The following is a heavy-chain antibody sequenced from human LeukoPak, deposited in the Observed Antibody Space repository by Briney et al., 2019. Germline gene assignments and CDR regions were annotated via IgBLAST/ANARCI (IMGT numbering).Heavy chain of an antibody. D-gene: IGHD3-22*01. CDR2: FDPEDGET. J-gene: IGHJ4*02. CDR3: ARDYYDSRGYFDY. Sequence: ASVKVSCKVSGYTLTELSMHWVRQAPGKGLEWMGGFDPEDGETIYAQKFQGRVTMTEDTSTDTAYMELSRLRSDDTAVYYCARDYYDSRGYFDYWGQGTLVTVSS. CDR1: GYTLTELS. V-gene: IGHV1-24*01.